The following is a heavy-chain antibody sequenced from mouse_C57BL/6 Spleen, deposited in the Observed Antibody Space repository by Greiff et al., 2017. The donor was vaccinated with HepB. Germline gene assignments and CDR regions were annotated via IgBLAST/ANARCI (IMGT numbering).Heavy chain of an antibody. Sequence: QVQLKQSGPGLVAPSQSLSITCTVSGFSLTSYAISWVRQPPGKGLEWLGVIWTGGGTNYNSALKSRLSISKDNSKSQVFLKMNSLQTDDTARYYCARNLAYDGYYNDYWYFDVWGTGTTVTVSS. CDR2: IWTGGGT. CDR1: GFSLTSYA. D-gene: IGHD2-3*01. V-gene: IGHV2-9-1*01. CDR3: ARNLAYDGYYNDYWYFDV. J-gene: IGHJ1*03.